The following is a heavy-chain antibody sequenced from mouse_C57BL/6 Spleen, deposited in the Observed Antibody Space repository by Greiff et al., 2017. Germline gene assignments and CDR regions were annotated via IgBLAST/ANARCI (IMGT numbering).Heavy chain of an antibody. CDR2: INPNNGGT. CDR1: GYTFTDYN. Sequence: VQLKESGPELVKPGASVKMSCKASGYTFTDYNMPWVKQSHGKSLEWIGYINPNNGGTSYNKKFKGKATLTVNKSSSTAYMELRSLTSEDSAVYYCASPKFITTVVATGCWGQGTTLTVAS. J-gene: IGHJ2*01. V-gene: IGHV1-22*01. CDR3: ASPKFITTVVATGC. D-gene: IGHD1-1*01.